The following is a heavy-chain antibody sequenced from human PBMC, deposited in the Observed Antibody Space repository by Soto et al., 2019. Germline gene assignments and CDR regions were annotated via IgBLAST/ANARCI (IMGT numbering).Heavy chain of an antibody. CDR3: ARSTITTDYFDY. CDR2: IYYSGNT. J-gene: IGHJ4*02. V-gene: IGHV4-59*08. Sequence: WTWIRQPPGKGLEWIGSIYYSGNTKYNPSLKSRITISVDTSKTQLSLKLTSVTAADTAAYYCARSTITTDYFDYWGQGTLVTVSP. D-gene: IGHD4-4*01.